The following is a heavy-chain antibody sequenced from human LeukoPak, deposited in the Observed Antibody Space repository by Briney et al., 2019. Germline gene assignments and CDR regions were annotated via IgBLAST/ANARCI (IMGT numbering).Heavy chain of an antibody. D-gene: IGHD5-24*01. Sequence: ASVKVSCKASGYTFTGYYMHWARQAPGQGLEWMGWINPNSGGTNYAQKFQGRVTMTRDTSISTAYMELSRLRSDDTAVYYCARVRDGYNDAYDIWGQGTMVIVSS. CDR2: INPNSGGT. CDR3: ARVRDGYNDAYDI. V-gene: IGHV1-2*02. J-gene: IGHJ3*02. CDR1: GYTFTGYY.